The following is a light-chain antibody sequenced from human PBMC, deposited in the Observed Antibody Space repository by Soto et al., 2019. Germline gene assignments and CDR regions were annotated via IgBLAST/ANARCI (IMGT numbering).Light chain of an antibody. CDR1: SSDVGGYNY. Sequence: QSALTRPASVSGSPGQSITMSCTGTSSDVGGYNYVSWYQQHPGKAPKLMIYEVSNRPSGVSNRFSGSKSGNTASLTISGLQAEDEADYYCSSYTSSSTLVFGTGTKVTVL. CDR2: EVS. V-gene: IGLV2-14*01. CDR3: SSYTSSSTLV. J-gene: IGLJ1*01.